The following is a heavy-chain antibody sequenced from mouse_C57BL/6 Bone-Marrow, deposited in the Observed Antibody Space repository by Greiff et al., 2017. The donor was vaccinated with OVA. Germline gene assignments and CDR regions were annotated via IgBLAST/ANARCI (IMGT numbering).Heavy chain of an antibody. CDR2: IDPETGGT. Sequence: VQLQESGAELVRPGASVTLSCKASGYTFTDYEMHWVKQTPVHGLEWLGAIDPETGGTAYNQKFKGKAILTADKSSSTAYMELRSLTSEDSAVNYCTRGPLLLDYWGQGTTLTVSS. CDR1: GYTFTDYE. CDR3: TRGPLLLDY. D-gene: IGHD2-1*01. V-gene: IGHV1-15*01. J-gene: IGHJ2*01.